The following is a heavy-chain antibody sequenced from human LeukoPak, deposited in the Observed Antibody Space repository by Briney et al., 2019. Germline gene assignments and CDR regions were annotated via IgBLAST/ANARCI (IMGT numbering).Heavy chain of an antibody. Sequence: ASVKVSCKASGYSFTGYYMHWVRQAPGQGLEWMGWINPNSGGTNYAQNFQGRVTMTRDTSISTAYMELSRLRSDDTALYYCARVWQYSRSPGAFDIWGQGTMVTVSS. CDR3: ARVWQYSRSPGAFDI. V-gene: IGHV1-2*02. J-gene: IGHJ3*02. D-gene: IGHD6-6*01. CDR2: INPNSGGT. CDR1: GYSFTGYY.